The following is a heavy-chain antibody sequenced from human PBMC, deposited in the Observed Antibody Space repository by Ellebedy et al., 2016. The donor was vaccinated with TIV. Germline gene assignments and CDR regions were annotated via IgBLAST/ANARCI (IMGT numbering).Heavy chain of an antibody. CDR2: IYYSGST. V-gene: IGHV4-59*08. CDR3: ARQRWFGELS. Sequence: MPSETLSLTCTVSGGSISSYYWSWIRQPPGKGLEWIGHIYYSGSTNYNPSLKSRVTISVDTSKNQFSLKLSSVTAADTAVYYCARQRWFGELSWGQGTLVTVSS. D-gene: IGHD3-10*01. J-gene: IGHJ5*02. CDR1: GGSISSYY.